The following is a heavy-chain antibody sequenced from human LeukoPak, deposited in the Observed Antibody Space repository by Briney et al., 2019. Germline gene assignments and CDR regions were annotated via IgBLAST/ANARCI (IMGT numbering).Heavy chain of an antibody. CDR1: GGSFSDFY. Sequence: PSETLSLTCAVYGGSFSDFYWSWIRQPPGKSLEWIGEINHSGSTHYNPSLKSRVNISLDTSKKQLSLRLSSVTAADTAVYYCARDGLNTMVRGKIHYYYMDVWGKGTTVTISS. V-gene: IGHV4-34*01. D-gene: IGHD3-10*01. CDR2: INHSGST. CDR3: ARDGLNTMVRGKIHYYYMDV. J-gene: IGHJ6*03.